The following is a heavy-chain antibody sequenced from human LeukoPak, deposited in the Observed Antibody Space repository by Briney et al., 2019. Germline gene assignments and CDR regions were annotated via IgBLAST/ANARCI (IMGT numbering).Heavy chain of an antibody. CDR3: ARGNWEYYYYYYMDV. J-gene: IGHJ6*03. V-gene: IGHV1-69*05. CDR2: IVPIFGTA. D-gene: IGHD7-27*01. Sequence: SVKVSCKASGGTFSSYAISWVRQAPGQGLEWMGRIVPIFGTANYAQKFQGRVTITTDESTSTAYMELSSLRSEDTAVYYCARGNWEYYYYYYMDVWGKGTTVTVSS. CDR1: GGTFSSYA.